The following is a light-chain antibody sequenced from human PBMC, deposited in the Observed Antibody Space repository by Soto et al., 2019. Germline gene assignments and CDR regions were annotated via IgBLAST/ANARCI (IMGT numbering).Light chain of an antibody. CDR2: KAS. Sequence: DIHMPQSPSTLSASVGDRVTITCRASQTISSWLAWYQQKPGKAPKLLIYKASTLKSGVPSRFSGSGSGTEFTLTISSLQPDDFATYYCQHYNSYSEAFGQGTKVDIK. CDR3: QHYNSYSEA. J-gene: IGKJ1*01. CDR1: QTISSW. V-gene: IGKV1-5*03.